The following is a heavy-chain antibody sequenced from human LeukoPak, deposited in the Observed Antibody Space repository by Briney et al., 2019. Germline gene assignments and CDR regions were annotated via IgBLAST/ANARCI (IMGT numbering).Heavy chain of an antibody. CDR3: ARPEEPWIAAAGMLY. CDR1: GFTFSSYG. Sequence: GGSLRLSCAASGFTFSSYGMPWVRQAPGKGLEWVAAIWYDGSNKYYADSVKGRFTISRDNSKNTLYLQMNSLRAEDTAVYYCARPEEPWIAAAGMLYWGQGTLVTVSS. D-gene: IGHD6-13*01. J-gene: IGHJ4*02. V-gene: IGHV3-33*01. CDR2: IWYDGSNK.